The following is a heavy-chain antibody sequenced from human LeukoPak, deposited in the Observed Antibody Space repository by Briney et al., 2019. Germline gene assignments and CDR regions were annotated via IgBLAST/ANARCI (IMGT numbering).Heavy chain of an antibody. Sequence: SETLSLTCNVSGGSVSSSSYYWGWIRQTPGTGLEWIGSIYYSGNTYYNPSLKSRVTISVDTSKNQFSLKLSSATAADTAVYYCAREDYYGSGSSGKFYFFYYMDVWGKGTTVTVSS. V-gene: IGHV4-39*07. CDR2: IYYSGNT. CDR1: GGSVSSSSYY. J-gene: IGHJ6*03. CDR3: AREDYYGSGSSGKFYFFYYMDV. D-gene: IGHD3-10*01.